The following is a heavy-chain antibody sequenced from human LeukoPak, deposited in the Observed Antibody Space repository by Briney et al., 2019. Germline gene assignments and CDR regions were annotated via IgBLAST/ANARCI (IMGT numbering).Heavy chain of an antibody. V-gene: IGHV4-59*12. J-gene: IGHJ4*02. CDR3: ARAGKFERYFDY. CDR2: IYYSGST. D-gene: IGHD3-10*01. Sequence: SETLSLTCTVSGGSISNKYWSWIRQPPGKGLEWIGYIYYSGSTNYNPSLKSRVTILVDTSKNQFSLKLGSVTAADTAVYYCARAGKFERYFDYWGQGTLVTVSS. CDR1: GGSISNKY.